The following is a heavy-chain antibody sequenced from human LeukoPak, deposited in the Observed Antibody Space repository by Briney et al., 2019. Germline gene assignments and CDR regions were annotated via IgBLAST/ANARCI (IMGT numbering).Heavy chain of an antibody. D-gene: IGHD3-10*01. CDR1: GGSISSYY. J-gene: IGHJ3*02. Sequence: SETLSLTCTVSGGSISSYYRSWIRQPPGKGLEWIGYIYYSGSTNYNPSLKSRVTISVDTSKNQFSLKLSSVTAADTAVYYCARDRLYGSGSYYGVRGDAFDIWGQGTMVTVSS. CDR3: ARDRLYGSGSYYGVRGDAFDI. V-gene: IGHV4-59*01. CDR2: IYYSGST.